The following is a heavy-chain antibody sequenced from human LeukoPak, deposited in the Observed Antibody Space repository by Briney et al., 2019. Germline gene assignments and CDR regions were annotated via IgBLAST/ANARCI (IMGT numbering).Heavy chain of an antibody. CDR2: IQNDGSDK. CDR3: AREGGRAAAGRFDY. D-gene: IGHD6-13*01. Sequence: GGSLRLSCAASGINFRSSGMHWVRQAPGKGLEWVTSIQNDGSDKSYAASVKGRFTISRDNSKNTVYLHMNSLRADDTALYYCAREGGRAAAGRFDYWGQGTLVTVSS. V-gene: IGHV3-30*02. J-gene: IGHJ4*02. CDR1: GINFRSSG.